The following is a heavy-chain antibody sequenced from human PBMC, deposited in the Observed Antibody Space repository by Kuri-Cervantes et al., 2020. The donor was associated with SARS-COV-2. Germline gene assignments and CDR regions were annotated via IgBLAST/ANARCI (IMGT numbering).Heavy chain of an antibody. D-gene: IGHD3-3*01. CDR2: INHSGST. J-gene: IGHJ3*02. V-gene: IGHV4-34*01. CDR1: GGSFCGYY. Sequence: SQTLSLTCAVYGGSFCGYYWSWIRQPPGKGLEWIGEINHSGSTNYNPSLKSRVTISVDTSKNQFSLKLSSVTAADTAVYYCARAGEWLFGDAFDIWGQGTMVTVSS. CDR3: ARAGEWLFGDAFDI.